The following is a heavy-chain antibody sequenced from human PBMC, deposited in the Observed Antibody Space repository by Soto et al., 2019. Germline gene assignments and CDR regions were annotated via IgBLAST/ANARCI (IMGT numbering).Heavy chain of an antibody. CDR2: IYYSGST. J-gene: IGHJ3*02. D-gene: IGHD1-26*01. Sequence: QVQLQESGPGLVKPSETLSLTCTVSGDSISSYYWNWLRQPPGKGLEWIGYIYYSGSTNYNPALKSRVTISVDTSKNQFALKLSSVTAADTAVYYCARLLNWDDDFDIWGQGTMVTVSS. CDR3: ARLLNWDDDFDI. V-gene: IGHV4-59*01. CDR1: GDSISSYY.